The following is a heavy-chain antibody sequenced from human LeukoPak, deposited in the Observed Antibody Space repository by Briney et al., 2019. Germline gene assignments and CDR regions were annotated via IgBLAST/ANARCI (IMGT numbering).Heavy chain of an antibody. CDR2: ERNDGRNK. J-gene: IGHJ4*02. V-gene: IGHV3-30*02. CDR3: ARKKAGNGDRFDS. Sequence: PGVSLTLSCAASRFAFSTYGMHWVRQAPGKGLECVAYERNDGRNKQYAESVKGRFTSSRDNSKNTLYLQMNVLKADDRALYYCARKKAGNGDRFDSWGQGTLLTVPS. D-gene: IGHD2-8*01. CDR1: RFAFSTYG.